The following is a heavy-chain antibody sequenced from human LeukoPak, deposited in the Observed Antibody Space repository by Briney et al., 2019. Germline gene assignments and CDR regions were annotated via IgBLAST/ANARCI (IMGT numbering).Heavy chain of an antibody. V-gene: IGHV3-23*01. D-gene: IGHD5-24*01. J-gene: IGHJ4*02. CDR3: AQDIGWIQFAY. CDR1: GFIFSDYY. Sequence: GGSLRLSCAASGFIFSDYYMSWIRQAPGKGLEWISGISPSGGGTYYADFVKGRFTISRDDSKNTLYLQMNSLRGDDTAVYYCAQDIGWIQFAYWGQGTLVTVSS. CDR2: ISPSGGGT.